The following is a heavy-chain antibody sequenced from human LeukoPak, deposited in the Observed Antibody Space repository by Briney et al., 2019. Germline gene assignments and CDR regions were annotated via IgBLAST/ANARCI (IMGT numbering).Heavy chain of an antibody. V-gene: IGHV1-18*01. J-gene: IGHJ5*02. Sequence: GASVKVSCKASGYTFTSYGISWVRQAPGQGLEWMGWISAYNGNTNYAQKLQGRVTMTTDTSTSTAYMELRSLRSDDTAVYYCARVTYYDYGGPNWFDPWGQGTLVTVSS. CDR2: ISAYNGNT. CDR1: GYTFTSYG. D-gene: IGHD3-16*01. CDR3: ARVTYYDYGGPNWFDP.